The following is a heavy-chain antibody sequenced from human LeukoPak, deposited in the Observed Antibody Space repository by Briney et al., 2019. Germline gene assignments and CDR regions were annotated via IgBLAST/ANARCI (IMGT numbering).Heavy chain of an antibody. J-gene: IGHJ4*02. CDR1: GYTFTSYG. CDR2: ISPYNGNT. CDR3: ARTHLRYFDWLAPGPPFDY. V-gene: IGHV1-18*01. D-gene: IGHD3-9*01. Sequence: GASVKVSCKASGYTFTSYGISWVRQAPGQGLEWMGWISPYNGNTNFAQMLQGRVTMTTDTSTSTAYMELRSLRSDDTAVYYCARTHLRYFDWLAPGPPFDYWGQGTLVTVSS.